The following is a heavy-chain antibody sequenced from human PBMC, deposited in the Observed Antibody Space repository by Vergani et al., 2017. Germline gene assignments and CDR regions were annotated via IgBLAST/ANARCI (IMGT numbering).Heavy chain of an antibody. CDR2: IYYSGST. Sequence: QLQLQESGPGLVKPSATLSLTCSVSGASIRSSNYYWGWIRQPPGKGLEWIASIYYSGSTYYNPSLKSRVTISVDTSKNQFSLKLSSLTAADTAVYFCAGPSTGEWVVKLGGIDPWGQGILVTVSS. CDR1: GASIRSSNYY. D-gene: IGHD6-19*01. CDR3: AGPSTGEWVVKLGGIDP. J-gene: IGHJ5*02. V-gene: IGHV4-39*01.